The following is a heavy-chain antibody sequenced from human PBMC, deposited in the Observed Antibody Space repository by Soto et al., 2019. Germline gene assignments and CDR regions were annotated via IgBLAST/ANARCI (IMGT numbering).Heavy chain of an antibody. J-gene: IGHJ4*02. D-gene: IGHD3-9*01. Sequence: SVKVSCKASGGSFKNYAITWVRQAPGQGLEWVGGIMPIFGTANYAQGFQGRLTITADESTSSAYMELSSLRTEDTAVYYCARDLTIAAPLSAFDYGGQGTLVTVSS. CDR1: GGSFKNYA. V-gene: IGHV1-69*01. CDR2: IMPIFGTA. CDR3: ARDLTIAAPLSAFDY.